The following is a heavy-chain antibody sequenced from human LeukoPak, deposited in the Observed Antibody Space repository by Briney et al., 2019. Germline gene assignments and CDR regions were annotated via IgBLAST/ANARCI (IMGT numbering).Heavy chain of an antibody. V-gene: IGHV3-23*01. CDR2: LSGSGAST. CDR3: AKVAGLLFGSSHDFDF. J-gene: IGHJ4*02. D-gene: IGHD2-21*01. Sequence: HPGGSLRLSCAASGFTFSNYAMTWVRQAPGKGLEWVSVLSGSGASTYYADSVKGRFTISRDNSKNTLYLQMNSLRADDSAVYYCAKVAGLLFGSSHDFDFWGQGTLVTVSS. CDR1: GFTFSNYA.